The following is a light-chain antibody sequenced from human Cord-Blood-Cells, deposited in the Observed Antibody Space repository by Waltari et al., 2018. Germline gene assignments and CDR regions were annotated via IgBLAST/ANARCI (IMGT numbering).Light chain of an antibody. CDR1: SSDVAGYNY. J-gene: IGLJ2*01. CDR3: CSYAGSYSHVV. V-gene: IGLV2-11*01. CDR2: DVS. Sequence: QSALTQPRPVSGSPGQSVTISCTGTSSDVAGYNYVSWYQQHPGKAPKLMIYDVSKRPSGVPDRFSGSKSGNTASLTSSGLQAEDEADYYCCSYAGSYSHVVFGGGTKLTVL.